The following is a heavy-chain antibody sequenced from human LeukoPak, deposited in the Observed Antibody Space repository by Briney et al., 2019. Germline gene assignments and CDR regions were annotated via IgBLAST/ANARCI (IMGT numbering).Heavy chain of an antibody. Sequence: GWALRLSCAVSGFTFSTYAMSWVRQAPGNGLDWVSVISGSGDNTYYADSVKGRFTISRDNFKNTLYLQMNSLRAEDTAVYYCARVITMVRGVIIRSLYYFDYWGQGTLVTVSS. CDR1: GFTFSTYA. CDR2: ISGSGDNT. CDR3: ARVITMVRGVIIRSLYYFDY. J-gene: IGHJ4*02. D-gene: IGHD3-10*01. V-gene: IGHV3-23*01.